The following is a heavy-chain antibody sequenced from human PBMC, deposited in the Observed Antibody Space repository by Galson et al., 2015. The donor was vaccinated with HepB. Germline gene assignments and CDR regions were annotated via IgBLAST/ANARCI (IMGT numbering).Heavy chain of an antibody. J-gene: IGHJ5*02. CDR2: IYYSGST. CDR3: ARDEYYYDSGNGFDP. V-gene: IGHV4-30-4*01. Sequence: TLSLTCTVSGGSISSGYYYWSWIRQPPGKGLEWIGYIYYSGSTYYNPSLKSRVTISVDTSKNQFSLKLSSVTAADTAVYYCARDEYYYDSGNGFDPWGQGTLVTVSS. D-gene: IGHD3-22*01. CDR1: GGSISSGYYY.